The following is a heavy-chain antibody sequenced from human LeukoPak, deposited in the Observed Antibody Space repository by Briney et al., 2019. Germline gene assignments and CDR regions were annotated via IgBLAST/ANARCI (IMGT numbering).Heavy chain of an antibody. V-gene: IGHV1-18*01. Sequence: GASVKVSCKASGYTFTSYGISWVRQAPGQGLEWMGWISAYNGNTNYAQKLQGRVTMTTDTSTNTAYMELRTLRSDDSAVYYCARDQSPGLFDYWGQGTLVTVSS. CDR3: ARDQSPGLFDY. J-gene: IGHJ4*02. CDR1: GYTFTSYG. CDR2: ISAYNGNT.